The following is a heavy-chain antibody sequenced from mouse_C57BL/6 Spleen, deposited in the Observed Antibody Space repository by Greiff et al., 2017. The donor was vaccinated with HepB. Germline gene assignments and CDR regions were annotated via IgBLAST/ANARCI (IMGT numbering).Heavy chain of an antibody. D-gene: IGHD1-1*01. Sequence: EVQLQQSGAELVRPGASVKLSCTASGFNIKDDYMHWVKQRPEQGLEWIGWIDPENGDTEYASKFQGKATITADTSSNTAYLQLSSLTSEDTAVYYCTTGYGSSYGYWYFDVWGTGTTVTVSS. CDR2: IDPENGDT. CDR3: TTGYGSSYGYWYFDV. J-gene: IGHJ1*03. V-gene: IGHV14-4*01. CDR1: GFNIKDDY.